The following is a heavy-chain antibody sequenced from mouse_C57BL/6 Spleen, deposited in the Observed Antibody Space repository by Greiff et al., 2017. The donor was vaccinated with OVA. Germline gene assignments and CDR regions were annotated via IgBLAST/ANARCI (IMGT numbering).Heavy chain of an antibody. V-gene: IGHV5-17*01. CDR2: ISSGSSTI. J-gene: IGHJ3*01. D-gene: IGHD2-3*01. CDR1: GFTFSDYG. Sequence: EVKVEESGGGLVKPGGSLKLSCAASGFTFSDYGMHWVRQAPEKGLEWVAYISSGSSTIYYADTVKGRFTISRDNAKNTLFLQMTSLSSEDTAMYYCARAADGYWFAYWGQGTLVTVSA. CDR3: ARAADGYWFAY.